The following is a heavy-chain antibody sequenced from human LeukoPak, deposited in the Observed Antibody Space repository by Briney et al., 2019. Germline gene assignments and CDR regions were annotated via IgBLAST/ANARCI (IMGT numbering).Heavy chain of an antibody. D-gene: IGHD2-2*01. V-gene: IGHV3-23*01. CDR2: ISGSGGST. CDR1: GFTFSSYA. CDR3: AKDQGPDIVVVPAAVGFDY. J-gene: IGHJ4*02. Sequence: GGSLRLSCAASGFTFSSYAMSWIRQAPGKGLEWVSAISGSGGSTYYADSVKGRFTISRDNSKNTLYLQMNSLRAEDTAVYYCAKDQGPDIVVVPAAVGFDYWGQGTLVTVSS.